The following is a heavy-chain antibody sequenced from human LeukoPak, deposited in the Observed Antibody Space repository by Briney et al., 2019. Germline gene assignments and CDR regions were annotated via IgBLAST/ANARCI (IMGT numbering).Heavy chain of an antibody. CDR2: IYYSGST. CDR1: GGSISSYY. D-gene: IGHD3-10*01. V-gene: IGHV4-59*08. J-gene: IGHJ4*02. CDR3: ARHYYGSGSTLDY. Sequence: KPSETLSLTCTVSGGSISSYYWSWIRQPPGKGLEWIGYIYYSGSTNYNPSLKSRVTISVDTSKNQFSLKLSSVTAADTAVYYCARHYYGSGSTLDYWGQGTLVTVSS.